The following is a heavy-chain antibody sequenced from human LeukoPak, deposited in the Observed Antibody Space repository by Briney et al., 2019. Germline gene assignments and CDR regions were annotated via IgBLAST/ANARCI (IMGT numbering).Heavy chain of an antibody. D-gene: IGHD3-3*01. CDR3: ARDEWNFDY. J-gene: IGHJ4*02. V-gene: IGHV3-30-3*01. CDR1: GLTFSSYA. Sequence: PGGSLRLSCAASGLTFSSYAMHWVRQAPGKGLEWVAVISYDGSNKYYADSVKGRFTISRDNSKNTLYLQMNSLRAEDTAVYYCARDEWNFDYWGQGTLVTVSS. CDR2: ISYDGSNK.